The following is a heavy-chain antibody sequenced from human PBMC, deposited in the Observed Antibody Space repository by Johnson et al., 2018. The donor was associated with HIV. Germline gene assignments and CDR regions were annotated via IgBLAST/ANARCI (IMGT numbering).Heavy chain of an antibody. Sequence: QVQLVESGGGVVQPGRSLRLSCAASGFTFSSYAMHWVRQAPGKGLEWVAVISYDGSNKYSADSLKGRFTISRYNSKNTLYLQMNSLRAEDTAVYYCARDQKYETMIVVVWWAFDIWGQGTMVTVSS. V-gene: IGHV3-30-3*01. CDR3: ARDQKYETMIVVVWWAFDI. D-gene: IGHD3-22*01. CDR1: GFTFSSYA. CDR2: ISYDGSNK. J-gene: IGHJ3*02.